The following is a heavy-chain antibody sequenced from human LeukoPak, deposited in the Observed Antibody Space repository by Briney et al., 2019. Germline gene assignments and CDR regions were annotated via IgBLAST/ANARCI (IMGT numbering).Heavy chain of an antibody. V-gene: IGHV3-30*03. CDR2: MSHDGRYR. CDR3: ARSELYYGSESYYHLDY. CDR1: GFTFDFYA. Sequence: GASLRLSCTTSGFTFDFYAMHWVRQAPGKGLEWVAVMSHDGRYRYYADSAKGRFTISRDNSKRTLYLEMSSLRPEDTALYYCARSELYYGSESYYHLDYWGHGTLVTVSS. D-gene: IGHD3-10*01. J-gene: IGHJ4*01.